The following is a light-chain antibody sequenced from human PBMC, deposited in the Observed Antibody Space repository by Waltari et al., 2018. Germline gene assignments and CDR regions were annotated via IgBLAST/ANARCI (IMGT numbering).Light chain of an antibody. CDR1: QSVSSS. CDR3: LQRSNWPLFT. CDR2: GAS. J-gene: IGKJ3*01. Sequence: EIVMTQSPATLSLSPGERATLSCRASQSVSSSLAWYQQKPGQAPRLLIYGASRRATGIPDRFSGSGSGTDFTLTISSLEPEDVGVYYCLQRSNWPLFTFGPGTKLDIK. V-gene: IGKV3D-15*01.